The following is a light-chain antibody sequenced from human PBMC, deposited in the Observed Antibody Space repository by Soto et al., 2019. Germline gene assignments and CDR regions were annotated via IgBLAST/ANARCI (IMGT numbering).Light chain of an antibody. J-gene: IGKJ1*01. CDR1: QSVSSN. V-gene: IGKV3-15*01. Sequence: EIVMTQSPATLSVSPGERATISCRASQSVSSNLAWYQQKPGQAPRLLIYGASTRATGIPARFSGSGSGTEFTRTISSLQSEDFAVYYCQQYNNWPPKTFGQGTKVEIK. CDR2: GAS. CDR3: QQYNNWPPKT.